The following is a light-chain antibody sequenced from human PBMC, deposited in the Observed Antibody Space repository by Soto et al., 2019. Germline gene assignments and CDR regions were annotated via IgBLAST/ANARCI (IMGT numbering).Light chain of an antibody. CDR1: QNIISNY. V-gene: IGKV3-20*01. CDR3: QQYGTSPWT. Sequence: EIVLAQSPGTLSLSPGERATHSCRASQNIISNYLAWYQQKPGQAPRLIIYGASSGATGIPDRFSGSGSGTDFTLTISRLEPEDFAVYYCQQYGTSPWTFGQGTKVEIK. CDR2: GAS. J-gene: IGKJ1*01.